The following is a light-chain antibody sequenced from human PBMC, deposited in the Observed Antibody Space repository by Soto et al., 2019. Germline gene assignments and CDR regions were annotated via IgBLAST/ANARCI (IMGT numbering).Light chain of an antibody. CDR3: QQYNSYSPWT. V-gene: IGKV1-5*01. CDR2: DAS. CDR1: QSISGW. J-gene: IGKJ1*01. Sequence: DIQMPQSPSTLSASVGDRITITCRASQSISGWLAWYQQKPGKAPKLLIYDASSLESGVPSRFSGSGSGTEFTLTVRSLQPDDFATYYCQQYNSYSPWTFGQGTKVEIK.